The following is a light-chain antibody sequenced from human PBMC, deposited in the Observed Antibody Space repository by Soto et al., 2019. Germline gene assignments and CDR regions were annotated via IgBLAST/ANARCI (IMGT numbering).Light chain of an antibody. V-gene: IGKV2-28*01. CDR2: LGS. Sequence: DIVMTQSPLSLPVTPGEPASISCRSSQSLLHSNGYNYLDWYLQKPGQSPQLLIYLGSNRASGVPDRFSGSGSCTDFTLNISRVEAEDVGVYYCMQALQTPKTFGQGTKVQIK. J-gene: IGKJ1*01. CDR1: QSLLHSNGYNY. CDR3: MQALQTPKT.